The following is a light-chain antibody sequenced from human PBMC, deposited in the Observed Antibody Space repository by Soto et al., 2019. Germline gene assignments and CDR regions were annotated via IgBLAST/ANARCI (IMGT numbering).Light chain of an antibody. CDR3: QQYGSSPLT. CDR1: QSISRT. J-gene: IGKJ4*01. V-gene: IGKV3-20*01. Sequence: EIVLTQSPDTLSVSPGERATLSCRASQSISRTLAWYQQKSGQPPRLLIYGASTRATGIPARFSGSGSGTEFTLTISRLEPEDFAVYYCQQYGSSPLTFGGGTKVDIK. CDR2: GAS.